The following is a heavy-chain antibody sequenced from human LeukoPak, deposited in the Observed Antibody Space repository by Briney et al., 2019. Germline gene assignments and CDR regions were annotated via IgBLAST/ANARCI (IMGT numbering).Heavy chain of an antibody. CDR3: ARDFWSGSVGFDP. CDR2: IYSSGST. J-gene: IGHJ5*02. V-gene: IGHV4-59*01. D-gene: IGHD3-3*01. Sequence: SETLSLTCTVSGAAISTYFWSWIRQSPGKGLEWIGYIYSSGSTKYNPSLKCRVTISVDASKNQFALTLRSLTAADTAVYYCARDFWSGSVGFDPWGQGTLVTVSS. CDR1: GAAISTYF.